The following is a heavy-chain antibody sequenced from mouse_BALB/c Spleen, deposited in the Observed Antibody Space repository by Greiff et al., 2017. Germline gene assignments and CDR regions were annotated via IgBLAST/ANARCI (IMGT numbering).Heavy chain of an antibody. V-gene: IGHV5-6-3*01. CDR3: ARDGYYCDY. D-gene: IGHD2-2*01. J-gene: IGHJ2*01. CDR1: GFTFSSYG. Sequence: EVKVVESGGGLVQPGGSLKLSCAASGFTFSSYGMSWVRQTPDKRLELVATINSNGGSTYYPDSVKGRFTISRDNAKNTLYLQMSSLKSEDTAMYYCARDGYYCDYWGQGTTLTVSS. CDR2: INSNGGST.